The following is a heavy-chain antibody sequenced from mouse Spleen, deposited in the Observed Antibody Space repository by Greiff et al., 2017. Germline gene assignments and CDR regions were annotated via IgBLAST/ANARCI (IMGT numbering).Heavy chain of an antibody. CDR1: GYTFTSYW. CDR2: IDPSDSYT. Sequence: QVQLKQPGAELVMPGASVKLSCKASGYTFTSYWMHWVKQRPGQGLEWIGEIDPSDSYTNYNQKFKGKATLTVDKSSSTAYMQLSSLTSEDSAVYYCARLANWAWFAYWGQGTLVTVSA. J-gene: IGHJ3*01. D-gene: IGHD4-1*01. V-gene: IGHV1-69*01. CDR3: ARLANWAWFAY.